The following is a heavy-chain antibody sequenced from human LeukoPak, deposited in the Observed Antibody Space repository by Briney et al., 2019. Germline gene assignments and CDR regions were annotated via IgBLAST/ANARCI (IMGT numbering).Heavy chain of an antibody. D-gene: IGHD1-26*01. Sequence: ASVTVSCKASGYTFTGYYMHWVRQAPGQGLEWMGWINPNSGGTNYAQKFQGRVTMTRDTSISTAYMELSRLRSDDTAVYYCARDLSGSYLLYYFDYWGQGTLVTVSS. J-gene: IGHJ4*02. CDR2: INPNSGGT. CDR3: ARDLSGSYLLYYFDY. CDR1: GYTFTGYY. V-gene: IGHV1-2*02.